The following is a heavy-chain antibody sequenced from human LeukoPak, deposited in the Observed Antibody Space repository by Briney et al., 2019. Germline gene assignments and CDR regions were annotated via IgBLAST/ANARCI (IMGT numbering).Heavy chain of an antibody. CDR2: ITWNSGSV. V-gene: IGHV3-9*01. CDR3: AKVEGQYYDPRGYFDY. CDR1: GFTFDDYA. D-gene: IGHD3-3*01. Sequence: GRSLRLSCTASGFTFDDYAMCWVRQAPGKGLEWVSGITWNSGSVGYVDSVKGRFIISRDNAKNSLYLQMNSLTAEDTALCYCAKVEGQYYDPRGYFDYWGQGILVTVSS. J-gene: IGHJ4*02.